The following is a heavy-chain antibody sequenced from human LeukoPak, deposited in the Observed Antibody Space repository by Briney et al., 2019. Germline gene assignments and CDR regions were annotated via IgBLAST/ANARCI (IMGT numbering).Heavy chain of an antibody. CDR3: ARAEVTTTSFDP. CDR1: GYTFTGYY. D-gene: IGHD4-17*01. J-gene: IGHJ5*02. Sequence: ASVKVSCKTSGYTFTGYYIHWVRQAPVQGLESMGWINPNSGGTNYPQKFQGRVTMTRDTSISTTYMELSRLRSDDTAVYYCARAEVTTTSFDPWGQGTLVTVSS. CDR2: INPNSGGT. V-gene: IGHV1-2*02.